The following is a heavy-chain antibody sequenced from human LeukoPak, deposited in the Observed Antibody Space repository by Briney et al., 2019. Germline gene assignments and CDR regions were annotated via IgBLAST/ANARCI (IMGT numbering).Heavy chain of an antibody. Sequence: GGSLRPSCAASGFTLSSYSMNWVSQAPGKGLEWVANIKQDGSEKYYVDSVKGRFTISRDNAKTSLYLQMTSLRAEDTAVYCCARDLSGVTGYSYGRGIDYWGQGTLVSVSS. CDR2: IKQDGSEK. J-gene: IGHJ4*02. V-gene: IGHV3-7*01. D-gene: IGHD5-18*01. CDR1: GFTLSSYS. CDR3: ARDLSGVTGYSYGRGIDY.